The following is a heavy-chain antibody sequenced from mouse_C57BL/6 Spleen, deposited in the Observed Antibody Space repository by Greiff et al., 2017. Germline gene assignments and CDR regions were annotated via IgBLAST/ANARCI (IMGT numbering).Heavy chain of an antibody. J-gene: IGHJ1*03. CDR3: ARGRGNSWYFEV. CDR2: IDPNSGGT. D-gene: IGHD2-1*01. Sequence: QVQLQQPGAELVKPGASVKLSCKASGYTFTSYWMHWVKQRPGRGLEWIGRIDPNSGGTKYNEKFKSKATLTVDKPSSTAYMQRSSLTSADSSVYYCARGRGNSWYFEVWGTGTTVTVSS. CDR1: GYTFTSYW. V-gene: IGHV1-72*01.